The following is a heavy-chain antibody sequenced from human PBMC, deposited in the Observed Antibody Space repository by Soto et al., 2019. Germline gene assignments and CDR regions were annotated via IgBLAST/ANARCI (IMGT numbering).Heavy chain of an antibody. D-gene: IGHD6-13*01. Sequence: GGSLRLSCAASGFTFSSYAMSWVRQAPGKGLEWVSAISGSGGSTYYADSVKGRFTISRDNSKDTLYLQMNSLRAEDTAVYYCAKGGAAGDAFDIWGQGTMVTVSS. V-gene: IGHV3-23*01. J-gene: IGHJ3*02. CDR2: ISGSGGST. CDR3: AKGGAAGDAFDI. CDR1: GFTFSSYA.